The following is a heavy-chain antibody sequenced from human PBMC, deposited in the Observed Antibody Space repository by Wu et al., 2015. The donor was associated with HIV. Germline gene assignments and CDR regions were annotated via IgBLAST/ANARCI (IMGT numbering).Heavy chain of an antibody. J-gene: IGHJ6*03. CDR2: ISAYNGNT. CDR3: ARGRDSRGRGGRERTYTMIVVEYFFYYMDV. D-gene: IGHD3-22*01. Sequence: QVQLVQSGAEVKKPGASVKVSCKASGYTFTSYGISWVRQAPGQGLEWMGWISAYNGNTNYAQKLQGRVTMSTDTSTSTAYMELRSLRSEDTAVYYCARGRDSRGRGGRERTYTMIVVEYFFYYMDVWGQRDHGHRLL. CDR1: GYTFTSYG. V-gene: IGHV1-18*01.